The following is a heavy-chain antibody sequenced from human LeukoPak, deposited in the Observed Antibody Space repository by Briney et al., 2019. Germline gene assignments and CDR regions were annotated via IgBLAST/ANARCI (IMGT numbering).Heavy chain of an antibody. CDR3: ARDLWGDSDY. Sequence: PGRSLRLSCVASGFSLRNYGMHWVRQTPGKGLEWVAVISYDESTKNYAEPMKGRFTISRDTSKNTVFLQMNSLRVEDTAVYHCARDLWGDSDYWGQGTLVTVSS. V-gene: IGHV3-30*03. CDR2: ISYDESTK. J-gene: IGHJ4*01. CDR1: GFSLRNYG. D-gene: IGHD7-27*01.